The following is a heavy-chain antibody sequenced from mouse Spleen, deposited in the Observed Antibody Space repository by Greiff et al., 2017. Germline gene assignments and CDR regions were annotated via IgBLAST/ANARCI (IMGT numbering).Heavy chain of an antibody. D-gene: IGHD2-14*01. V-gene: IGHV2-4-1*01. CDR2: IWSGGST. CDR3: ASVYRYHYAMDY. J-gene: IGHJ2*01. Sequence: QVQLQQPGPGLVQPSQSLSITCTVSGFSLTSYGVHWVRQSPGKGLEWLGVIWSGGSTDYNAAFISRLSISKDNSKSQVFFKMNSLQADDTAIYYCASVYRYHYAMDYWGQGTTLTVSS. CDR1: GFSLTSYG.